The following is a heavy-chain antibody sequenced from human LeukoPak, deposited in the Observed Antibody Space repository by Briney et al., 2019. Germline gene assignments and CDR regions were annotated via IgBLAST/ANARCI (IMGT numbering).Heavy chain of an antibody. Sequence: GGTLRLSCAGSGFPFSSHGMNWVRQAPGKGLEWVSGISPGGGPTYYADSVRGRFTISRDDSKNTLYLQMNSLRVEDTAIYYCARDWYHAIDYWGQGALVTVSS. CDR1: GFPFSSHG. V-gene: IGHV3-23*01. CDR2: ISPGGGPT. J-gene: IGHJ4*02. CDR3: ARDWYHAIDY. D-gene: IGHD1-14*01.